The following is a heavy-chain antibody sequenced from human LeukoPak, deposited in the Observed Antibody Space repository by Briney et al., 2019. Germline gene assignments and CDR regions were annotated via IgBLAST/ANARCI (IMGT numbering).Heavy chain of an antibody. Sequence: PGGSLRLSCAASGFTFSNYWMSWVRRAPGKGLEWVANIKQDGSDQYYVDSMKGRFIISRDNAKNSLYLEMNSLRTEDTALYYCARAFTTSWYNWFDPWGQGTLVTVSS. CDR2: IKQDGSDQ. J-gene: IGHJ5*02. D-gene: IGHD2-2*01. CDR1: GFTFSNYW. CDR3: ARAFTTSWYNWFDP. V-gene: IGHV3-7*01.